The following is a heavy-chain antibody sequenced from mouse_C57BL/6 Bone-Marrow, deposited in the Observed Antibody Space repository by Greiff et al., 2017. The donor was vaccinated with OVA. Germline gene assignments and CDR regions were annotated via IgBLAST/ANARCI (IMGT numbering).Heavy chain of an antibody. Sequence: VQLQQSGAELVRPGTSVKVSCKASGYAFTNYLIEWVKQRPGQGLEWIGVINPGSGGTNYNEKVKGKATLTADKSSSTAYMQLSSLTSEDSAVYFCARDYNSISDYWGQGTTLTVSS. V-gene: IGHV1-54*01. J-gene: IGHJ2*01. CDR1: GYAFTNYL. D-gene: IGHD1-1*01. CDR3: ARDYNSISDY. CDR2: INPGSGGT.